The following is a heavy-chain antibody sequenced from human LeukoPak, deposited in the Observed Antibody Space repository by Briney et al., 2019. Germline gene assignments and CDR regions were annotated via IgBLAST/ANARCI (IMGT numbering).Heavy chain of an antibody. D-gene: IGHD3-9*01. Sequence: PSETLSLTCTVSGGSISIYYWSWIRQPPGKGLEWIGYVSYSGSSNYNPSLKSRVTISVDTSKVQFSLKLSSVTAADTAVYYCATGIGVILTQLDYWGQGTLVTVSS. J-gene: IGHJ4*02. V-gene: IGHV4-59*01. CDR2: VSYSGSS. CDR3: ATGIGVILTQLDY. CDR1: GGSISIYY.